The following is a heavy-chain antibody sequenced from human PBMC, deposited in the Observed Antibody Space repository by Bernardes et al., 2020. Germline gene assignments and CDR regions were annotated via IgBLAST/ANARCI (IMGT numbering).Heavy chain of an antibody. CDR3: AAINSGSYGYSDY. CDR1: GFTFTSSA. CDR2: IVVGSGNT. D-gene: IGHD1-26*01. Sequence: SVKVSCKASGFTFTSSAVQWVRQARGQRLEWIGWIVVGSGNTNYAQKFQERVTITRDMSTSTAYMELSSLRSEDTAVYYCAAINSGSYGYSDYWGQGTLVTVSS. V-gene: IGHV1-58*01. J-gene: IGHJ4*02.